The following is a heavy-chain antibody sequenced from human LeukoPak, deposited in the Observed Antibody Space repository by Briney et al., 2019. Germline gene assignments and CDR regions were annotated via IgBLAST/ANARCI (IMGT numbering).Heavy chain of an antibody. V-gene: IGHV3-53*01. CDR2: IYSGGTT. D-gene: IGHD6-19*01. CDR3: ACRAVGKYYYFDY. CDR1: GFTVSSNY. Sequence: GGSLRLSCAASGFTVSSNYMSWVRQAPGKGLEWVSVIYSGGTTNYADSVKGRFTISRDNSKNTLYLQMNSLRAEDTAVYYCACRAVGKYYYFDYWGQGTLVTVSS. J-gene: IGHJ4*02.